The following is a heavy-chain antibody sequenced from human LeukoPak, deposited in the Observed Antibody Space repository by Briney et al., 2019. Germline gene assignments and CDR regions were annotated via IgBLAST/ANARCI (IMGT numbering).Heavy chain of an antibody. J-gene: IGHJ4*02. CDR1: GYTFTGYY. Sequence: ASVKVSCKASGYTFTGYYMHWVRQAPGQGLEWMGWINPNSGGTNYAQKFQGRVTMTRDTSISTAYMELSSLRSEDTAVYYCARDHGGSYRFDYWGQGTLVTVSS. CDR3: ARDHGGSYRFDY. CDR2: INPNSGGT. D-gene: IGHD1-26*01. V-gene: IGHV1-2*02.